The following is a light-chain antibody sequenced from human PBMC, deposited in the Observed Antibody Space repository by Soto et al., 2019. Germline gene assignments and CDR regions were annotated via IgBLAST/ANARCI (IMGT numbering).Light chain of an antibody. CDR3: QQLYIFPLT. V-gene: IGKV1-9*01. J-gene: IGKJ5*01. Sequence: DIQVTESPSSLAASGVDIFSITCRASQGISSFLAWYQQKPGKAPNLLMYAASTLQSGVPSRFSGGESGTEYTLTISSLQPEDSATYYCQQLYIFPLTFGQGTRLEIK. CDR2: AAS. CDR1: QGISSF.